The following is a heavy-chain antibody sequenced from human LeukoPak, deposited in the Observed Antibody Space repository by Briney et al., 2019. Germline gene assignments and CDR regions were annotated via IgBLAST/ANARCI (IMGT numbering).Heavy chain of an antibody. D-gene: IGHD2-15*01. CDR2: ISSNGGST. V-gene: IGHV3-64*01. CDR1: GFTFSSYA. J-gene: IGHJ3*02. Sequence: GGSLRLSCAASGFTFSSYAMHWVRQAPGKGLEYVSAISSNGGSTYYANSVKGRFTISRDNSKNTLYLQMGSLRAEDMAVYYCARAERYCSGGSCYSAFDIWGQGTMVTVSS. CDR3: ARAERYCSGGSCYSAFDI.